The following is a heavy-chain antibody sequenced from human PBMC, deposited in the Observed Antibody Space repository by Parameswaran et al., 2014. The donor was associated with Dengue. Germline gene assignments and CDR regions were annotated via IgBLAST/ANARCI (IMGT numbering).Heavy chain of an antibody. Sequence: VRQAPGKGLEWIGYIYYSGSTNYNPSLKSRVTISVDTSKNQFSLKLSSVTAADTAVYYCARGFSYYYYYMDVWGKGPRSPSP. CDR3: ARGFSYYYYYMDV. CDR2: IYYSGST. V-gene: IGHV4-59*01. J-gene: IGHJ6*03.